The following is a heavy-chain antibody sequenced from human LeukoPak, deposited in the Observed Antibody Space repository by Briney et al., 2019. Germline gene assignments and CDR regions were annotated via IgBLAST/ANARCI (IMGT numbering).Heavy chain of an antibody. D-gene: IGHD3-10*01. CDR3: ARDGVFRDFDY. J-gene: IGHJ4*02. CDR2: IIPIFGTA. Sequence: SVKVSCKASGGTFSSYAISWVRQAPGQGLEWMGGIIPIFGTANYAQKFQGRVTITADESTSTAYMELSSLRSDDTAVYYCARDGVFRDFDYWGQGTLVTVSS. V-gene: IGHV1-69*13. CDR1: GGTFSSYA.